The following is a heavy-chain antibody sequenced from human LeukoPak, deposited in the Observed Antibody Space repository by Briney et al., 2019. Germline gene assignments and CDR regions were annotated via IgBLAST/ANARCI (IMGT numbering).Heavy chain of an antibody. V-gene: IGHV3-23*01. CDR3: AKSLRGTRSYYYYYMDV. D-gene: IGHD3-16*01. Sequence: GGSLRLSCAASGVTFSSYAMSWVRQAPGKGLEWVSTMSTNGVATYYADSVKGRFTISRDNSKSTLYLQMNSLRADDTAVYYCAKSLRGTRSYYYYYMDVWGKGTTVTVSS. CDR2: MSTNGVAT. CDR1: GVTFSSYA. J-gene: IGHJ6*03.